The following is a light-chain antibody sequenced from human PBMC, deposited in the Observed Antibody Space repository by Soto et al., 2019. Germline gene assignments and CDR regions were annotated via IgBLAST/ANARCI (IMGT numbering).Light chain of an antibody. CDR2: GDT. J-gene: IGLJ3*02. Sequence: QSVLTQPPSVSGAPGQRVTISCTGSSSNIGAGYDDHWYQQLPGTAPKLLISGDTNRPSGVPDRFSGSKSGTSASLAITGLRAEDEADYYCQSFDSSLSGWLFGGGTKLTVL. CDR3: QSFDSSLSGWL. CDR1: SSNIGAGYD. V-gene: IGLV1-40*01.